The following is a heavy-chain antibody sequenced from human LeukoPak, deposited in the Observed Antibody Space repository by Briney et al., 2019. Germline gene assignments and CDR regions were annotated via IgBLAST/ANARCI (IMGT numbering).Heavy chain of an antibody. D-gene: IGHD2-15*01. J-gene: IGHJ4*02. CDR1: RFTFSSYG. Sequence: PGGSLRLSCAASRFTFSSYGMHWVRQAPGKGLEWVAFISYDGSNKYYADSVKGRFTISRDNSKNTLYLQMNNLRADDTAVYYCAKARCDGEVMIAATDYWGQGTLVTVSS. V-gene: IGHV3-30*18. CDR2: ISYDGSNK. CDR3: AKARCDGEVMIAATDY.